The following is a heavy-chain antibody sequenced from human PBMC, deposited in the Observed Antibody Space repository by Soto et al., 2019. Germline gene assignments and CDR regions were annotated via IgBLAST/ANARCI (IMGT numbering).Heavy chain of an antibody. CDR2: IWYDGSLQ. J-gene: IGHJ6*02. D-gene: IGHD5-12*01. CDR3: ANLWGDGYNLGQDYNGMDV. Sequence: QVQMVESGGGVVQPGRSLRLSCAASGFSFENYGMHWVRQAPGRGLERVAIIWYDGSLQYYAAAVKGRFTISRDNSKNTLYLEMNSLRAEDTAVYYCANLWGDGYNLGQDYNGMDVWGQGTTVIVSS. V-gene: IGHV3-33*06. CDR1: GFSFENYG.